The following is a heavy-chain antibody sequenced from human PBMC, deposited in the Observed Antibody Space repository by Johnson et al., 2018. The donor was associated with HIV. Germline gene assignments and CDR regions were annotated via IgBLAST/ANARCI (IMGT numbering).Heavy chain of an antibody. D-gene: IGHD5-12*01. CDR2: IRYDGSNK. CDR1: GFTFSSYG. V-gene: IGHV3-30*02. CDR3: AKSLPGYDAFDI. J-gene: IGHJ3*02. Sequence: QEQLVESGGGVVQPGGSLRLSCVASGFTFSSYGIHWVRQAPGKGLEWVAFIRYDGSNKYYADSVKGRFTIFRDNSKNTLYLQMNSLRAEDTAVYYCAKSLPGYDAFDIWGQGTMVTVSS.